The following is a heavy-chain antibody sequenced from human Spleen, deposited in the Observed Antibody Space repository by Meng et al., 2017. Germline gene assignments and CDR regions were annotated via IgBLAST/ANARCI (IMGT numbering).Heavy chain of an antibody. CDR2: CNHIEST. J-gene: IGHJ4*02. V-gene: IGHV4-34*01. Sequence: LQQWGEVLLKPAETLCLTCVDSSGLFSDDCWSCIRQPPGKGLEWISECNHIESTSYNPSLKSRATISVDTSQINLTLKLSSGTAADSAVYYCARGPTTMAHDFDYWGQGTLVTVSS. CDR3: ARGPTTMAHDFDY. D-gene: IGHD4-11*01. CDR1: SGLFSDDC.